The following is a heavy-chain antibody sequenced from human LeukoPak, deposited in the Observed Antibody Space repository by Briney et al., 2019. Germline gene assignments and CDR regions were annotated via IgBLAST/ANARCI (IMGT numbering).Heavy chain of an antibody. CDR2: ITAYNGNT. CDR1: GYTFTSYG. Sequence: ASVKVSCKASGYTFTSYGISWVRQAPGQGLEWMGWITAYNGNTNYAQDLQGRVTTTTDASTSTAYMELRSLRSDDTAVYYCARGGMTTPMDSWGQGTLVTVSS. D-gene: IGHD4-17*01. J-gene: IGHJ4*02. V-gene: IGHV1-18*01. CDR3: ARGGMTTPMDS.